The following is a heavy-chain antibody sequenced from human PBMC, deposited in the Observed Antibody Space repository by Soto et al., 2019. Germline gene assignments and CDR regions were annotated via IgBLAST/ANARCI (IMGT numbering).Heavy chain of an antibody. CDR3: ARKAWVRFDY. V-gene: IGHV4-4*02. CDR1: GSSISSSVW. D-gene: IGHD7-27*01. CDR2: VFHTGNT. Sequence: SETLSLTCAVSGSSISSSVWWTWVRQPPGTGLEWIGEVFHTGNTNYNPSLKSRVAMSVDKSTNEYSLKVTSVTAADTAIYYCARKAWVRFDYWGQGALVTVSS. J-gene: IGHJ4*02.